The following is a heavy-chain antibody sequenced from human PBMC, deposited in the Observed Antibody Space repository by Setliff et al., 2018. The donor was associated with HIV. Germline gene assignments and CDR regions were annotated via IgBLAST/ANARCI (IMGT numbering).Heavy chain of an antibody. D-gene: IGHD3-3*01. Sequence: ASVKVSCKSSGYTFTAHHIHWVRHAPGQGPEWMGWIIPKSGETSYAEKFRGRVTMTRDTSLSTAYMELSWLTSDDTAVYYCARVVDRDYDFWSAYEYWGQGTMVTVSS. V-gene: IGHV1-2*02. J-gene: IGHJ4*02. CDR2: IIPKSGET. CDR3: ARVVDRDYDFWSAYEY. CDR1: GYTFTAHH.